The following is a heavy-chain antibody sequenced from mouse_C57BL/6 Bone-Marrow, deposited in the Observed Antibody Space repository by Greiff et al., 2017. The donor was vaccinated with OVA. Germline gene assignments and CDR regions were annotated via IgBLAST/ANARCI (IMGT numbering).Heavy chain of an antibody. CDR1: GYTFTDYE. D-gene: IGHD2-14*01. CDR2: IDPETGGT. V-gene: IGHV1-15*01. J-gene: IGHJ2*01. Sequence: VQLQQSGAELVRPGASVTLSCKASGYTFTDYEMHWVKQTPVHGLEWIGAIDPETGGTAYNQKFKGKAILTADKSSSTAYMELRSLTSEDSAVYYCTRWGVLYYFDYWGQGTTLTVSS. CDR3: TRWGVLYYFDY.